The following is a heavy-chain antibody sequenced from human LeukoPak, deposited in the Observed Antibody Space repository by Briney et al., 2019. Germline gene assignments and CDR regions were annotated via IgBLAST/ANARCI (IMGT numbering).Heavy chain of an antibody. D-gene: IGHD6-13*01. V-gene: IGHV4-4*07. J-gene: IGHJ3*01. CDR2: IYFTGTT. Sequence: SETLALTCSVSGGSISSYYWSWIRQPAGKGLEWIGRIYFTGTTNYNPSLQSRVTMSVDTSKYQFSLELSSVTAADTAVYYCARGSSSSWYSFDFWGQGTVVTVSS. CDR1: GGSISSYY. CDR3: ARGSSSSWYSFDF.